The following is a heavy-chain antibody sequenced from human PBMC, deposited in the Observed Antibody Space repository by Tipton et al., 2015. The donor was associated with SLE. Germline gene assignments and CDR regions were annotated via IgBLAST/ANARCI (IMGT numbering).Heavy chain of an antibody. Sequence: SLRLSCTASGFTFSSFEMNWVRQAPGKGLEWISFISSSGTTMYYAGSVRGRFTISRDNAKNSLYLQMNSLRAEDTAVYYCARVDDSSGYYLNYYYGMDVWGQGTTVTVSS. CDR2: ISSSGTTM. CDR3: ARVDDSSGYYLNYYYGMDV. CDR1: GFTFSSFE. D-gene: IGHD3-22*01. V-gene: IGHV3-48*03. J-gene: IGHJ6*02.